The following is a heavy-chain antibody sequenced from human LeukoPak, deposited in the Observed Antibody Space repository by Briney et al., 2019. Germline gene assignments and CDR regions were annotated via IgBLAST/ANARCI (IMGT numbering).Heavy chain of an antibody. D-gene: IGHD5-12*01. J-gene: IGHJ4*02. Sequence: ASVKVSCKASGYTFTNYGVSWVRQAPGQGLEWMGWISPYSDRTNSIPKFQGRLTMTADTSTLTAYMELRSLRSDYTAVYYCAREGYDGDRTFDYWGQGTLVTVSS. CDR3: AREGYDGDRTFDY. CDR2: ISPYSDRT. CDR1: GYTFTNYG. V-gene: IGHV1-18*01.